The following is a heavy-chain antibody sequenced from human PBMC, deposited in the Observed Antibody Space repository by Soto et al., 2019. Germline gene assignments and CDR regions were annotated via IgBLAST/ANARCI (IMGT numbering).Heavy chain of an antibody. J-gene: IGHJ4*02. Sequence: EVQLVESGGGLVKPGGSLRLSCAASGFTFSSYSMNWVRQAPGKGLEWVSSISSSSSYIYYADSVKGRFTISRDNAKNSLYLQMNSLRAEDTAVYYCARLIPGYMAPDYWGQGTLVTVSS. CDR2: ISSSSSYI. D-gene: IGHD5-18*01. V-gene: IGHV3-21*01. CDR1: GFTFSSYS. CDR3: ARLIPGYMAPDY.